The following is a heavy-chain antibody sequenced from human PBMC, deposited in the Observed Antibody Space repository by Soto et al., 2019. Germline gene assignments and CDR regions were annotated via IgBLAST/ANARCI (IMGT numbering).Heavy chain of an antibody. Sequence: GGSLRLSCAASGFTVSSNYMSWVRQAPGKGLEWVSVIYSGGSTYYADSVKGRFTISRDNSENTLYLQMNSLRAEDTAVYYCARTCSGGICSFDYWGQGTLVTVSS. CDR3: ARTCSGGICSFDY. J-gene: IGHJ4*02. CDR2: IYSGGST. CDR1: GFTVSSNY. V-gene: IGHV3-66*01. D-gene: IGHD2-15*01.